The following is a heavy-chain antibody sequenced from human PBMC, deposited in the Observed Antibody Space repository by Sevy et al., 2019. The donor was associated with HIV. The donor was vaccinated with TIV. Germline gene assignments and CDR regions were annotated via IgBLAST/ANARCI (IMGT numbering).Heavy chain of an antibody. V-gene: IGHV3-33*01. CDR3: ARGGDFNDRSAKRDFDY. D-gene: IGHD3-22*01. J-gene: IGHJ4*02. Sequence: GGSLRLSCAASGFTFSNYGMHWVRQAPGKGLEWVAVIWNDGSNKYYADSVKGRFTISRDNSKNTLYLQMNSLRVEDTAGYFCARGGDFNDRSAKRDFDYGGQGTLFTVSS. CDR2: IWNDGSNK. CDR1: GFTFSNYG.